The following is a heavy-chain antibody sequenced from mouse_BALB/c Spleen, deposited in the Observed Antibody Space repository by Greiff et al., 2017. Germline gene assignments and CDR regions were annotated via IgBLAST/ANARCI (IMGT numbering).Heavy chain of an antibody. J-gene: IGHJ3*01. CDR2: IYPGNSDT. CDR3: TRDGLRKTWFAY. D-gene: IGHD1-1*01. V-gene: IGHV1-5*01. Sequence: EVQLQQSGTVLARPGASVKMSCKASGYTFTSYWMHWVKQRPGQGLEWIGAIYPGNSDTSYNQKFKGKAKLTAVTSTSTAYMELSSLTNEDSAVYYCTRDGLRKTWFAYWGQGTLVTVSA. CDR1: GYTFTSYW.